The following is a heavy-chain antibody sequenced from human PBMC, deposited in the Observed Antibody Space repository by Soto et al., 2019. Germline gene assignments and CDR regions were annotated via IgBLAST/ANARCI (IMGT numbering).Heavy chain of an antibody. CDR1: GFTFGDYY. J-gene: IGHJ2*01. V-gene: IGHV3-11*06. CDR2: ISYSSDYT. CDR3: ARDGSGNTSYWYFDL. D-gene: IGHD3-10*01. Sequence: GGSLRLSCAASGFTFGDYYMTWIRQAPGKGLEWISYISYSSDYTKYADSVKGRITISRDNAKNSLYLQMNSLRAEDTALYYCARDGSGNTSYWYFDLWGRGTLVTVSS.